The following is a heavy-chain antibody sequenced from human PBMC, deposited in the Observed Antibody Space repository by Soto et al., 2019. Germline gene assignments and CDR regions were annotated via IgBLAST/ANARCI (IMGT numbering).Heavy chain of an antibody. CDR3: AQTLGSAVAGPGRFHL. D-gene: IGHD6-19*01. J-gene: IGHJ2*01. CDR2: VTPFFGTA. V-gene: IGHV1-69*12. CDR1: GGTFSNYA. Sequence: QVQLVQSGAEVKKPGSSVKVSCKASGGTFSNYAISWVRQAPGQGREWMGGVTPFFGTANYALKFQGRVTITAEESMSIAYKDLSRLRSEDTAVYYCAQTLGSAVAGPGRFHLWGRGTLVTVSS.